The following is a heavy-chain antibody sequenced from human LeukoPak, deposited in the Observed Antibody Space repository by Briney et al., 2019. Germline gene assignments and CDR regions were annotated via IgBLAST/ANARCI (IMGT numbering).Heavy chain of an antibody. V-gene: IGHV3-11*06. J-gene: IGHJ4*02. CDR2: ISSSSSYT. Sequence: GGSLRLSCAASGFTFSDYYMSWIRQAPGEGLEWVSYISSSSSYTNYADSVKGRFTISRDNAKSSLYLQMNSLRAEETAVYYCARVIAAAGVIYYFDYWGQGTLVTVSS. D-gene: IGHD6-13*01. CDR1: GFTFSDYY. CDR3: ARVIAAAGVIYYFDY.